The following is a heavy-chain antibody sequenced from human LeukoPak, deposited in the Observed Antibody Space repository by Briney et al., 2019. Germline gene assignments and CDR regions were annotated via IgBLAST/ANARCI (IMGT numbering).Heavy chain of an antibody. CDR2: IRSSSSYT. J-gene: IGHJ3*02. CDR3: ASEKGEVWNGFDI. Sequence: GGSLRLSCAASGFNFSSYNMNWVRQAPGKGMEWVSSIRSSSSYTYYTDSVKGRFTISRGNAKNSLYLQMNSLRAEDTAVYYCASEKGEVWNGFDIWGQGTMVTVSS. D-gene: IGHD2-8*01. V-gene: IGHV3-21*06. CDR1: GFNFSSYN.